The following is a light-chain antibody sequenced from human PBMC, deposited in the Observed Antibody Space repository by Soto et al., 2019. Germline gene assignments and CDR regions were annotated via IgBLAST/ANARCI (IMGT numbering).Light chain of an antibody. Sequence: DLVMTQSPLSLPVTPGEPASISCRSSQSLLHSNGYNYLDWYLQKPGQSPQLLIYLGSTRASGVPDRFSGSGSGTDFTLKISRVEAEDVGLYYCMQALQTPTFGQGTKVEIK. CDR1: QSLLHSNGYNY. CDR3: MQALQTPT. V-gene: IGKV2-28*01. J-gene: IGKJ1*01. CDR2: LGS.